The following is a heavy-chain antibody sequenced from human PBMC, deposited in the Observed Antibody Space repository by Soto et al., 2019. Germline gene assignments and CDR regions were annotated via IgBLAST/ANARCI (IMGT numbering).Heavy chain of an antibody. CDR1: GGTFSSYA. Sequence: QVQLVQSGAEVKKPGSSVKVSCKASGGTFSSYAISWVRQAPGQGLEWMGGIIPIFGTANYAQKFQGRVTITTDESTSTAYMELSSLRSEDTAVYYCARETASIVVVVAATPGGAFDIWGQGTMVTVSS. J-gene: IGHJ3*02. V-gene: IGHV1-69*01. CDR2: IIPIFGTA. CDR3: ARETASIVVVVAATPGGAFDI. D-gene: IGHD2-15*01.